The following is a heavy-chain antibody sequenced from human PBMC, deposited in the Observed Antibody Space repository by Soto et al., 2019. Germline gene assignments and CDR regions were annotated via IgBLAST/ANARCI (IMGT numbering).Heavy chain of an antibody. CDR3: AKSGVTIFGVDIGWFDP. J-gene: IGHJ5*02. Sequence: GGSLRLSCAASGFTFSSYAMSWVRQAPGKGLEWVSAISGSGGSTYYADSVKGRFTISRDNSKNTLYLQMNSLRAEDTAVYYCAKSGVTIFGVDIGWFDPWGQGTLVTVSS. V-gene: IGHV3-23*01. CDR2: ISGSGGST. D-gene: IGHD3-3*01. CDR1: GFTFSSYA.